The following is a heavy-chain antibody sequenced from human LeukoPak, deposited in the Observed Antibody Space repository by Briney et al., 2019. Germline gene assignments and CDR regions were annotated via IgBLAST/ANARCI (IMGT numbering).Heavy chain of an antibody. J-gene: IGHJ5*02. V-gene: IGHV1-3*03. CDR1: GYTFTSYA. CDR3: ARGRITMVRGVRDGYWFDP. CDR2: INAGNGNT. Sequence: GASVKVSCKASGYTFTSYAMHWVRQAPVQRLEWMGWINAGNGNTKYSQELQGRVTITRDTSASTAYMELSSLRSEDMAVYYCARGRITMVRGVRDGYWFDPWGQGTLVTVSS. D-gene: IGHD3-10*01.